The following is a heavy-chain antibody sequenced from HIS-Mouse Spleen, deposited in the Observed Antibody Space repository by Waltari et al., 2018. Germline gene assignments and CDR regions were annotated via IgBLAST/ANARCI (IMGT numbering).Heavy chain of an antibody. Sequence: QVQLQESGPGLVKPSETLSLTCTVSGGPISSYYWSWIRQPPGKGLEWIGYIYYSGSTNYNPSLKSRVTISVDTSKNQFSLKLSSVTAADTAVYYCARLRSNWQYYFDYWGQGTLVTVSS. CDR1: GGPISSYY. CDR2: IYYSGST. CDR3: ARLRSNWQYYFDY. V-gene: IGHV4-59*08. J-gene: IGHJ4*02. D-gene: IGHD1-20*01.